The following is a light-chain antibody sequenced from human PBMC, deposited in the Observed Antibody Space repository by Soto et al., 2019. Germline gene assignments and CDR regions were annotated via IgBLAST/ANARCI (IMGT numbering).Light chain of an antibody. CDR3: QQYGGSPLLT. CDR1: ETVRSNF. J-gene: IGKJ4*01. CDR2: GAS. V-gene: IGKV3-20*01. Sequence: DIVLTQSPGTLSLSPGQRATLSCRASETVRSNFLTWYQQTPGQAPRLLISGASTRATGIPDRFSGSGSGTDFTLTISRVESEDFAMYYCQQYGGSPLLTFGGGTKLEI.